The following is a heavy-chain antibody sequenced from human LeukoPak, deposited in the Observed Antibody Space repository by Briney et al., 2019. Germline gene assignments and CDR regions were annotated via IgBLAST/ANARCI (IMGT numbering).Heavy chain of an antibody. Sequence: GGSLRLYCAASGFTVNKKHMTWARQAPGKGLEWASVIYSGGSTYYADSVKGRFTISRDNSKNTLNLQMNSLRVEDTAVYYCELFYLGSGASDAFDIWGHGTMVTVSS. V-gene: IGHV3-66*01. D-gene: IGHD3-10*01. J-gene: IGHJ3*02. CDR1: GFTVNKKH. CDR3: ELFYLGSGASDAFDI. CDR2: IYSGGST.